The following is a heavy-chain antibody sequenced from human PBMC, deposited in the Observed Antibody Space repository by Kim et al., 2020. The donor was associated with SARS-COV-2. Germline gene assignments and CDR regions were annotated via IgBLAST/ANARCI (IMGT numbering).Heavy chain of an antibody. CDR1: GYTFTSYG. V-gene: IGHV1-18*04. D-gene: IGHD3-3*01. Sequence: ASVKVSCKASGYTFTSYGISWVRQAPGQGLEWMGWISAYNGNTNYAQKLQGRVTMTTDTSTSTAYMELRSLRSDDTAVYYCARGPTIFGVVRRTFDYWGQGTLVTVSS. J-gene: IGHJ4*02. CDR3: ARGPTIFGVVRRTFDY. CDR2: ISAYNGNT.